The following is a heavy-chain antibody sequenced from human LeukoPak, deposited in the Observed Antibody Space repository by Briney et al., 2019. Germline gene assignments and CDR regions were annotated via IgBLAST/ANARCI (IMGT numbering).Heavy chain of an antibody. Sequence: GSLRLSCAASGFTFSSYAMSWVRQAPGKGLEWIGEINHSGSTNYNPSLKSRVTISVDTSKNQFSLKLSSVTAADTAVYYCARWARGMDVWGQGTTVTVSS. J-gene: IGHJ6*02. CDR1: GFTFSSYA. V-gene: IGHV4-34*01. CDR2: INHSGST. CDR3: ARWARGMDV.